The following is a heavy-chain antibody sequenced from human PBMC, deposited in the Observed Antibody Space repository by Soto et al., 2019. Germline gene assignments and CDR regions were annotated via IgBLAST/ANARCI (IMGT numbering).Heavy chain of an antibody. CDR1: GGTFSSYA. D-gene: IGHD1-26*01. CDR3: AAPMGRGSYYGHYFDY. CDR2: IIPIFGTA. J-gene: IGHJ4*02. Sequence: QVQLVQSGAEVKKPGSSVKVSCKASGGTFSSYAISWVRQAPGQGLEWMGGIIPIFGTANYAQKFQGRVTITADESTSTAYMELSSRRSEDTAVYYCAAPMGRGSYYGHYFDYWGQGTLVTVSS. V-gene: IGHV1-69*12.